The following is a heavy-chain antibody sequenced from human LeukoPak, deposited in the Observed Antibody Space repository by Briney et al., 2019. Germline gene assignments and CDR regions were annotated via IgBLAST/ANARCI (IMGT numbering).Heavy chain of an antibody. J-gene: IGHJ4*02. CDR3: ARDYGDYGLVY. D-gene: IGHD4-17*01. CDR1: GFSFSTYN. Sequence: GGSLRLSCAASGFSFSTYNINWVRQAPGKGLEWVSSISSSSTYIYYEDSVKGRFTISRDNVKNSVYLQMNSLRAEDTAVYYCARDYGDYGLVYWGQGTLVTVSS. V-gene: IGHV3-21*01. CDR2: ISSSSTYI.